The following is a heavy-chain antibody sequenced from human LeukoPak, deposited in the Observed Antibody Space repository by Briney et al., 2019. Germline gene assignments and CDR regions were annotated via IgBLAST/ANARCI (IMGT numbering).Heavy chain of an antibody. D-gene: IGHD5/OR15-5a*01. V-gene: IGHV4-59*01. Sequence: SSETLSLTCTVSGGSISSYYWSWIRQPPGKGLAWIGYIYYSGSTNYNPSLKSRVTISVDTSKNQFSLKLSSVTAADTAVYYCARGSTGDDYFDYWGQGTLVTVSS. CDR1: GGSISSYY. J-gene: IGHJ4*02. CDR2: IYYSGST. CDR3: ARGSTGDDYFDY.